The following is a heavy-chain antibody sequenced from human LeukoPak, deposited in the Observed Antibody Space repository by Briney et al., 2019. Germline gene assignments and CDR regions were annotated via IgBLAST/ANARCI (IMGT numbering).Heavy chain of an antibody. D-gene: IGHD5-18*01. CDR3: ARDLVDTAMRGAFDI. V-gene: IGHV4-31*03. CDR2: IYYSGST. Sequence: SQTLSLTCTVSGGSISSGGYYWSWIRQHPGKGLEWIGYIYYSGSTYYNPSLKSRVTISVDTSKNQFSLKLSSVTAADTAVYYCARDLVDTAMRGAFDIWGQGTMVTVSS. CDR1: GGSISSGGYY. J-gene: IGHJ3*02.